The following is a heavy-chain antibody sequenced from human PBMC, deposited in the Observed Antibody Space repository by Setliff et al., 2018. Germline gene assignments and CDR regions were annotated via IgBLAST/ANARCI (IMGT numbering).Heavy chain of an antibody. D-gene: IGHD2-15*01. J-gene: IGHJ4*02. CDR3: TTAFSGTSCH. CDR2: ISSTNNFI. Sequence: GGSLRLSCVVSGFPFSAYTMNWVRQVPGKGLEWLSSISSTNNFISYADSGKGRFIISRDNAKSSLYLQMNSLRAEDTAVYYCTTAFSGTSCHWGQGTVVTVSS. V-gene: IGHV3-21*01. CDR1: GFPFSAYT.